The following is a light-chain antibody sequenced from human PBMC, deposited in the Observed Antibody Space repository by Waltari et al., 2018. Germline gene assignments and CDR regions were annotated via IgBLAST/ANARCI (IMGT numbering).Light chain of an antibody. V-gene: IGLV2-14*01. J-gene: IGLJ2*01. CDR2: EVT. CDR1: SSDVGGYNY. Sequence: QSALTQPASVSGSPGQSITISCTGTSSDVGGYNYVSWYQQHPGKAPKPIIYEVTNRPSGVSNRFSGSKSGNTASLTISGLQAEDEADYSCSSYTSSSTFSVVFGGGTKLTVL. CDR3: SSYTSSSTFSVV.